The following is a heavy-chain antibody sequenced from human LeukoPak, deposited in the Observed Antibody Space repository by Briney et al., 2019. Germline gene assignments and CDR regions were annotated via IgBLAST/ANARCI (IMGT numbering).Heavy chain of an antibody. V-gene: IGHV1-69*04. CDR2: IIPILGIA. CDR3: ARDGYNYLGYFDY. Sequence: SVKVSCKASGGTFSSYTISWVRQAPGQGLEWMGRIIPILGIANYAQKLQGRVTMTTDTSTSTAYMELRSLRSDDTAVYYCARDGYNYLGYFDYWGQGTLVTVSS. D-gene: IGHD5-24*01. J-gene: IGHJ4*02. CDR1: GGTFSSYT.